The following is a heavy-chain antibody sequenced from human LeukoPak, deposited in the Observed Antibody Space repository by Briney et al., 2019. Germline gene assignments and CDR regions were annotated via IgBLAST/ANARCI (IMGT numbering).Heavy chain of an antibody. D-gene: IGHD5-12*01. Sequence: SETLSLTCTVSGGSISSHYWSWVRQPPGKGLEWIGYIYYSGSTHYNPSLKSRVTMSVDTSKNQFSLKLSSVTAADTAVYYCARVGVATSTGQYYYYGMDVWGQGTTVTVSS. V-gene: IGHV4-59*11. CDR1: GGSISSHY. J-gene: IGHJ6*02. CDR3: ARVGVATSTGQYYYYGMDV. CDR2: IYYSGST.